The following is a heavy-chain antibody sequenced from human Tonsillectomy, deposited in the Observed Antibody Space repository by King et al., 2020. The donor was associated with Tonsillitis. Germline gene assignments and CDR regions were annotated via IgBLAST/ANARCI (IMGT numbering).Heavy chain of an antibody. J-gene: IGHJ4*02. D-gene: IGHD3-10*01. Sequence: HVQLVESGGGVVQPGRSLRLSCAASGFTFNTYAMHWVRQAPGKGLEWVAVISSDGNNQYYADSVKGRLTISRDNSKNTLYLQMDSLRAEDTAVYYCAGRGELLWIGELYYFFDYWGQGTLVTVSS. CDR3: AGRGELLWIGELYYFFDY. V-gene: IGHV3-30*04. CDR2: ISSDGNNQ. CDR1: GFTFNTYA.